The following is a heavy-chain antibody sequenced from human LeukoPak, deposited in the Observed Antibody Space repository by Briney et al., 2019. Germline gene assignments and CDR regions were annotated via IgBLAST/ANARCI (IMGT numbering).Heavy chain of an antibody. Sequence: ASVKVSCKASGYTFTSYYMHWVRQAPGQGLEWMGIINPSGGSTSYAQKFQGRVTMTRDTSTSTVYMGLSSLRSEDTAVYYCARDRYGGSHGGDFDYWGQGTLVTVSS. V-gene: IGHV1-46*01. CDR3: ARDRYGGSHGGDFDY. CDR1: GYTFTSYY. J-gene: IGHJ4*02. D-gene: IGHD1-26*01. CDR2: INPSGGST.